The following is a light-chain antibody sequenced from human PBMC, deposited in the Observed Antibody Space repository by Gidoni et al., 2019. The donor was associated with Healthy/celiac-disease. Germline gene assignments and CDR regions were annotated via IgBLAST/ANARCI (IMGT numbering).Light chain of an antibody. CDR2: DAS. J-gene: IGKJ4*01. CDR1: QSVSTY. CDR3: QQRSNWPPLT. V-gene: IGKV3-11*01. Sequence: EIVFTQSPATLSLSPGERATLSCRASQSVSTYLAWYPQKPGQAPRLLIYDASNRATGIPARFSGSGSGTDFTLTISSLEPEDFAVYYCQQRSNWPPLTFGGGTKVEIK.